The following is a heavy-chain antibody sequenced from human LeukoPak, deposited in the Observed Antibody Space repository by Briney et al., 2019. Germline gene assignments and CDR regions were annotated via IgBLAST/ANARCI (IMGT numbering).Heavy chain of an antibody. Sequence: GGSLRLSCAASGFTFSNYAVSWVRQAPGKGLEWVSGIHSGDDSYYANSVKGRFTISRDNSKNIIYLQINSLKPEDTALYYCTRDLFNWGQGTLVTVSS. V-gene: IGHV3-23*01. CDR3: TRDLFN. CDR1: GFTFSNYA. J-gene: IGHJ4*02. CDR2: IHSGDDS.